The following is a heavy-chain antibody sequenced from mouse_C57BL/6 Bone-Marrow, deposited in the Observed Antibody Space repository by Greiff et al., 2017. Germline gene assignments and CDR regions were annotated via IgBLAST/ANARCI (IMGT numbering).Heavy chain of an antibody. D-gene: IGHD2-5*01. CDR3: TRGDYSNYVAY. CDR2: IDPETGGT. J-gene: IGHJ3*01. V-gene: IGHV1-15*01. CDR1: GYTFTDYE. Sequence: VQLQQSGAELVRPGASVTLSCKASGYTFTDYEMHWVKQTPVHGLEWIGAIDPETGGTAYNQKFKGKAILTADKSSSTAYMELRSLTSEDSAVYYCTRGDYSNYVAYWGQGTLVTVSA.